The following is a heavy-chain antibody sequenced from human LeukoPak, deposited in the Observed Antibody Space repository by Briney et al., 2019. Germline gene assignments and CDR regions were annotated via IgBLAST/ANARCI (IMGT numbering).Heavy chain of an antibody. J-gene: IGHJ6*03. CDR2: ISGSGGST. D-gene: IGHD3-10*01. Sequence: SGGSLRLSCAASGFTFSWYGMSWVGRAPGKRLEWVSAISGSGGSTYYADCVKGRFTISRDNSKNTLYLQMNSLRAEDTAVYYCARGPSITMVRGGQWYYYMDVWGKGTTVTISS. CDR3: ARGPSITMVRGGQWYYYMDV. CDR1: GFTFSWYG. V-gene: IGHV3-23*01.